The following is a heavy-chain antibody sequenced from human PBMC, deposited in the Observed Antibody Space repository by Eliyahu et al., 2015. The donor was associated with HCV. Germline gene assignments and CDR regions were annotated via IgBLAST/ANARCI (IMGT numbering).Heavy chain of an antibody. D-gene: IGHD4-23*01. CDR2: THYSGSG. Sequence: QVQLQESAPGLVKPSETLSLICSLSGVSISSYYWSWIRQPPGKRLEWIGYTHYSGSGDYNPSLKSRVTMSVDTYKNQFFLNLRSVTAADTAVYYCASTTTVDGMDVWGQGTTVTVSS. J-gene: IGHJ6*02. V-gene: IGHV4-59*08. CDR1: GVSISSYY. CDR3: ASTTTVDGMDV.